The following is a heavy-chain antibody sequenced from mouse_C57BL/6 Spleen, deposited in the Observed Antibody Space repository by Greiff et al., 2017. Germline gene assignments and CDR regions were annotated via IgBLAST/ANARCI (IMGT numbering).Heavy chain of an antibody. CDR3: ASPGIYYDYGDAMDY. J-gene: IGHJ4*01. V-gene: IGHV1-64*01. Sequence: VQLQQPGAELVKPGASVKLSCKASGYTFTSYWMHWVKQRPGQGLEWIGMIHPNSGSTNYNEKFKSKATLTVNKSSSTAYMQLSSLTSEDSAVYYCASPGIYYDYGDAMDYWGQGTSVTVSA. CDR2: IHPNSGST. D-gene: IGHD2-4*01. CDR1: GYTFTSYW.